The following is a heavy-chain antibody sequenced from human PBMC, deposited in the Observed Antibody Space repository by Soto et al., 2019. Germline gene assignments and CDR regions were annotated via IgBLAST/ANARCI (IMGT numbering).Heavy chain of an antibody. D-gene: IGHD4-4*01. CDR1: GFTFSSYA. V-gene: IGHV3-23*01. Sequence: AGSLRLSCAASGFTFSSYAMSWVRQAPGKGLEWVSAISGSGGSTYYADSVKGRFTISRDNSKNTLYLQMNSLRAEDTAVYYCAKDYEFPLDYSNGYDYWGQGTLVTVSS. J-gene: IGHJ4*02. CDR2: ISGSGGST. CDR3: AKDYEFPLDYSNGYDY.